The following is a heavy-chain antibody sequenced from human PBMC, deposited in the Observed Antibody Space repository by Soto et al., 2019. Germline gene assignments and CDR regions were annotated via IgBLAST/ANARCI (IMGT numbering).Heavy chain of an antibody. CDR3: AKVRSRALITMVRGVIMGIPYY. D-gene: IGHD3-10*01. CDR2: ISGSGGST. Sequence: PGGFMRLSCAASEVTFSIYAMIWVRQAPGKGLESVSAISGSGGSTYYADSAKGRFTISRDNSKNTLYLQMNSLRAEDTAVYYCAKVRSRALITMVRGVIMGIPYYWGQGTLVTVSS. V-gene: IGHV3-23*01. CDR1: EVTFSIYA. J-gene: IGHJ4*02.